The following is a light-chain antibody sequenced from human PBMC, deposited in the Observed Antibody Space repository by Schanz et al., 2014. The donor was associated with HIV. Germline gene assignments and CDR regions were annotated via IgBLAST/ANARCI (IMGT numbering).Light chain of an antibody. Sequence: NFMLTQPHSVSESPGKTVTISCTRSSGSIASNYVQWYQQRPGSAPTTVIYEDNQRPSGVPDRFSGSIDSSSNSASLTISGLKTEDEADYYCQSYDTNNAAVFGGGTKLTVL. J-gene: IGLJ3*02. V-gene: IGLV6-57*04. CDR3: QSYDTNNAAV. CDR1: SGSIASNY. CDR2: EDN.